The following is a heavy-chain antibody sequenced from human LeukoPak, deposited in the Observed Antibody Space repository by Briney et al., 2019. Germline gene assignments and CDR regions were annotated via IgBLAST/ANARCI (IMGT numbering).Heavy chain of an antibody. Sequence: PGGSLRLSCAASGFTFSSYEMNWVRQAPGKGLEWVSYISSSGSTIYYADSVKGRFTISRDNAKNSLYLQMNSLRAEDTAVYYCASYDSSGYYWGDYWGQGTLVTVSS. CDR1: GFTFSSYE. CDR2: ISSSGSTI. D-gene: IGHD3-22*01. J-gene: IGHJ4*02. V-gene: IGHV3-48*03. CDR3: ASYDSSGYYWGDY.